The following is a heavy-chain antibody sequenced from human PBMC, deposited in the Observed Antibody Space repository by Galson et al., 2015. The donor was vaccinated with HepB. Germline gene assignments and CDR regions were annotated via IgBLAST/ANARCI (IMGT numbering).Heavy chain of an antibody. CDR3: ARDLSSSWYEGFYYYYYMDV. J-gene: IGHJ6*03. CDR1: GFTFSSYS. CDR2: ISSSSSYI. D-gene: IGHD6-13*01. Sequence: SLRLSCAASGFTFSSYSMNWVRQAPGKGLEWVSSISSSSSYIYYADSVKGQFTISRDNAKNSLYLQMNSLRAEDTAVYYCARDLSSSWYEGFYYYYYMDVWGKGTTVTVSS. V-gene: IGHV3-21*01.